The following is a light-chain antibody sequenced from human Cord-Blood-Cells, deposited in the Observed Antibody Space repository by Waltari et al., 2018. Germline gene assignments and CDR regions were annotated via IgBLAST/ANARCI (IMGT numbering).Light chain of an antibody. CDR3: CSYAGSSNVV. J-gene: IGLJ2*01. V-gene: IGLV2-23*01. CDR2: EGS. CDR1: SSDVGSYNL. Sequence: QSALTQPASVSGSPGPSITISCTGTSSDVGSYNLVSWYQQHPGKATKLMIYEGSKRPSGVSNRFSGSKSGNTASLTISGLQAEDEADYYCCSYAGSSNVVFGGGTKLTVL.